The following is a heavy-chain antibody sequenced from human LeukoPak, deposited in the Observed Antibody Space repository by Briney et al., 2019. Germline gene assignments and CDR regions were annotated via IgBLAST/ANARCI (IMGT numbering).Heavy chain of an antibody. CDR3: ARQSCTTTSCDSDD. CDR1: GGSISSGSYY. Sequence: PSETLSLTCTVSGGSISSGSYYWGWIRQPPGKGLEWIGSISSSGRTYYSVSLKSRLTISVDTSKNQFSLKLTSVAAADTAVYYCARQSCTTTSCDSDDWGQGTPVTVSS. D-gene: IGHD2-2*01. J-gene: IGHJ4*02. CDR2: ISSSGRT. V-gene: IGHV4-39*01.